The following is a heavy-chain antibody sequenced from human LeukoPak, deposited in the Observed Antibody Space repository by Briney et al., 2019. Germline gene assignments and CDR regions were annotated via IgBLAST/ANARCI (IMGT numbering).Heavy chain of an antibody. Sequence: SVTVSCTASGGTFSSYAISWVRQAPGQGLERMGGIIPIFGTANYAQKFQGRVTITADESTSTAYMELSSLRSEDTAVYYCARGIPYYYDSSGYHPPDYWGQGTLVTVSS. D-gene: IGHD3-22*01. V-gene: IGHV1-69*01. CDR1: GGTFSSYA. CDR3: ARGIPYYYDSSGYHPPDY. CDR2: IIPIFGTA. J-gene: IGHJ4*02.